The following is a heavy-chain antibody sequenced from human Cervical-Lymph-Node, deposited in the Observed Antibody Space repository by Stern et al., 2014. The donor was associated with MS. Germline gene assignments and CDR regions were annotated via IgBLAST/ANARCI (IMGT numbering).Heavy chain of an antibody. CDR3: ARDRGVTSYYYYGLDV. V-gene: IGHV1-46*01. CDR2: INPSGCSP. D-gene: IGHD3-9*01. J-gene: IGHJ6*02. CDR1: GNTFSTYY. Sequence: VQLVQSGADVKKPGASVKVSCKASGNTFSTYYLHWVRQAPGQGLEWLGVINPSGCSPTYAHMFQGRVTMIRDTSTSTVYMELSGLTSEDTAVYYCARDRGVTSYYYYGLDVWGQGTTVIVSS.